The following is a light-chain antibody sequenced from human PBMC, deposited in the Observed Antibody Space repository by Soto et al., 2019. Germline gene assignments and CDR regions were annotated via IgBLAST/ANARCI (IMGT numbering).Light chain of an antibody. CDR3: CSYAGSYSYMV. V-gene: IGLV2-11*01. Sequence: QSALTQPRSVSGSPGQSVTISCTGTTGDIGGNDYVSWYQQHPGKAPKFIIFDVNKRPTGVPDRFSGSKSGNTASLTISGLQADDEADYYCCSYAGSYSYMVFGGGTKLTVL. J-gene: IGLJ3*02. CDR2: DVN. CDR1: TGDIGGNDY.